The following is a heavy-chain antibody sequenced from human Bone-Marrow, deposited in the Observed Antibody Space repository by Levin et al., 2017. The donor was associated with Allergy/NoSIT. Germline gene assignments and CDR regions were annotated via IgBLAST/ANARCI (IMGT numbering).Heavy chain of an antibody. CDR2: ITWNSGNI. V-gene: IGHV3-9*01. Sequence: TGGSLRLSCAASGFSFDDYAMHWVRQAPGKGLEWVSGITWNSGNIAYADSVKGRFIISRDNAKNSLYLQMNSLRPEDTALYFCTRGFGDLLYNEWGQGTMVTVSS. CDR1: GFSFDDYA. D-gene: IGHD3-10*01. J-gene: IGHJ4*02. CDR3: TRGFGDLLYNE.